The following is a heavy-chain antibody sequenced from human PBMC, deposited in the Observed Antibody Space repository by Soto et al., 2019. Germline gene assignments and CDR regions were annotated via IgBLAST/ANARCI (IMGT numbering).Heavy chain of an antibody. CDR3: ARSYGDRYYYYGMDV. J-gene: IGHJ6*02. D-gene: IGHD4-17*01. Sequence: PGGSLRLSCAASGFTFSSYAMHWVRQAPGKGLEWVAVIPYDGSNKYYADSVKGRFTISRDNSKNTLYLQMNSLRAEDTAVYYCARSYGDRYYYYGMDVWGQGTTVTVSS. V-gene: IGHV3-30-3*01. CDR1: GFTFSSYA. CDR2: IPYDGSNK.